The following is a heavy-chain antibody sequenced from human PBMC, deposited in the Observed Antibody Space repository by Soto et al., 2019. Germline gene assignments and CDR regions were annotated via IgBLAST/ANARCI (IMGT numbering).Heavy chain of an antibody. CDR1: AGSITSSSHF. CDR3: AGQTFTIAAASYGRSNWFDP. Sequence: SETLSLTCTASAGSITSSSHFSFCVRQPPWNGLALIGAIYFTGNTYYTPSLKSRLTMSIDTSKNECSPRLNSVTAADTAVYYCAGQTFTIAAASYGRSNWFDPWGPGTLVTVSS. J-gene: IGHJ5*02. D-gene: IGHD6-25*01. CDR2: IYFTGNT. V-gene: IGHV4-39*01.